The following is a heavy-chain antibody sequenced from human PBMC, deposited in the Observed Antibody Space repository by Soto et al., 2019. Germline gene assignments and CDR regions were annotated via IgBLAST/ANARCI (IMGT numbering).Heavy chain of an antibody. CDR3: ARVLYYDFWSGYHDYYYDGMDV. V-gene: IGHV1-69*06. CDR2: IIPIFGTA. Sequence: QVQLVQSGAEVKKPGSSVKVSCKASGGTFSSYAISWVRQAPGQGLEWMGGIIPIFGTANYAQKFQGRVTITADKSTSTAYMELSSLRSEDTAVYYCARVLYYDFWSGYHDYYYDGMDVWGQGTTVTVSS. J-gene: IGHJ6*02. D-gene: IGHD3-3*01. CDR1: GGTFSSYA.